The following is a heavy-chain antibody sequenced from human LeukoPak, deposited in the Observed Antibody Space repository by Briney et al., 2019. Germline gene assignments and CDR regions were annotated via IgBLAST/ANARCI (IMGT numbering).Heavy chain of an antibody. J-gene: IGHJ4*02. CDR2: IIPIFGTA. CDR1: GGTFSSYA. V-gene: IGHV1-69*13. Sequence: ASVKVSWKASGGTFSSYAISWVRQAPGQGLEWMGGIIPIFGTANYAQKFQGRVTITADESTSTAYMELSSLRSEDTAVYYCATGGGWYTHFDYWGQGTLVTVSS. D-gene: IGHD6-19*01. CDR3: ATGGGWYTHFDY.